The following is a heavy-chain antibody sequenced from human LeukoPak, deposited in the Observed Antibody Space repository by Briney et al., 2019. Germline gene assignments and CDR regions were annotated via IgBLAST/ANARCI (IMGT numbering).Heavy chain of an antibody. CDR3: ARGRGSGSFYYYYYMDV. CDR1: GYTFTSYG. Sequence: EASVKVSCKASGYTFTSYGISWVRQAPGQGLEWMGWISAYNGNTNYAQKLQGRVTMTTDTSTSTAYMELRSLRSDDTAVYYCARGRGSGSFYYYYYMDVWGKGTTVTVSS. J-gene: IGHJ6*03. D-gene: IGHD3-10*01. CDR2: ISAYNGNT. V-gene: IGHV1-18*01.